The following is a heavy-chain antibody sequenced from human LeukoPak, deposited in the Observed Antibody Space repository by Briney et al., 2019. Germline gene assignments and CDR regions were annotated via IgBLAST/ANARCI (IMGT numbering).Heavy chain of an antibody. Sequence: GGSLRLSCAASGFTVSNNYMTWVRQAPGKGLEWVSLIYSGGSTYYADSVKGRFTISRDNSKNTLYLQMNSLRAEDTAVYYCARDPRSPYYYGSGRFDYWGQGTLVTVSS. CDR2: IYSGGST. J-gene: IGHJ4*02. CDR3: ARDPRSPYYYGSGRFDY. V-gene: IGHV3-66*01. CDR1: GFTVSNNY. D-gene: IGHD3-10*01.